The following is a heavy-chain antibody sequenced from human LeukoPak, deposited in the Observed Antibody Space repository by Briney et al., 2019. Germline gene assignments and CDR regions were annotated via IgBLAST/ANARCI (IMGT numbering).Heavy chain of an antibody. Sequence: SETLSLTCAVYGGSFSGYYWSWIRQPPGKGLEWIGEIKHSGSTNYNPSLKSRVTIAVDTSKNQFSLKLSSVTAADTAVYYCARGLIAAQENYFDYWGQGTLVTVSS. J-gene: IGHJ4*02. V-gene: IGHV4-34*01. CDR1: GGSFSGYY. CDR3: ARGLIAAQENYFDY. CDR2: IKHSGST. D-gene: IGHD6-6*01.